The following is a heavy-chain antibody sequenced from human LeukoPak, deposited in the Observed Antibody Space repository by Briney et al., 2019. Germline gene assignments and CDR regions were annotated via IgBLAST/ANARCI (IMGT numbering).Heavy chain of an antibody. D-gene: IGHD3-10*01. CDR1: GFGFSTSW. Sequence: GGSLRLSCAASGFGFSTSWMHWVRQAPGKGLVWVARINGDGSTTNYADSVQGRFTISRDTAKNTLFLQMNSLGAEDTAVYCCIGTGTHSYWGQGTLVTVSS. J-gene: IGHJ4*02. CDR3: IGTGTHSY. CDR2: INGDGSTT. V-gene: IGHV3-74*01.